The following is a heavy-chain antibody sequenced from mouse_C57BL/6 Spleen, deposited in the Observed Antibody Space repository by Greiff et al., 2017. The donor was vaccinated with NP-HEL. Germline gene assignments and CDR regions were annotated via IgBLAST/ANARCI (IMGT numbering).Heavy chain of an antibody. D-gene: IGHD1-1*01. CDR2: INPNNGGT. V-gene: IGHV1-18*01. CDR3: ARVGQGYYGSYYFDY. Sequence: VQLQQSGPELVKPGASVKIPCKASGYTFTDYNMDWVKQSHGKSLEWIGDINPNNGGTIYNQKFKGKATLTVDKSSSTAYMELRSLTSEDTAVYYCARVGQGYYGSYYFDYWGQGTTLTVSS. CDR1: GYTFTDYN. J-gene: IGHJ2*01.